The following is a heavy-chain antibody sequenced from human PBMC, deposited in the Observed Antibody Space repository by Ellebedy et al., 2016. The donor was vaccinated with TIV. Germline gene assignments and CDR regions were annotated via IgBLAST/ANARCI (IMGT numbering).Heavy chain of an antibody. CDR2: INQDRSEK. D-gene: IGHD2-15*01. CDR3: SRDLSSGSLGMDF. Sequence: GESLKISCAASGFTFSTYWMSWVRQAPGKGLEWVANINQDRSEKYYVDSVKGRFTISRDNAKNSLYLQMNSLRAEDTAVYYCSRDLSSGSLGMDFWGQGTTVTVSS. V-gene: IGHV3-7*01. J-gene: IGHJ6*02. CDR1: GFTFSTYW.